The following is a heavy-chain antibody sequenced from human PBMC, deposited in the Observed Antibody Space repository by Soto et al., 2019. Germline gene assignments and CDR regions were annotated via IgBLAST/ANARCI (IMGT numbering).Heavy chain of an antibody. CDR2: ISHSGTT. V-gene: IGHV4-34*01. CDR1: GGSFTGYY. CDR3: ARNGGNTWYYFDY. J-gene: IGHJ4*02. Sequence: SETLSLTCAVNGGSFTGYYGAWIRQSPEKGLEWIGEISHSGTTKYNPSLKSRVTISVDTSKNQFSLKLSSVTAADTGMYYCARNGGNTWYYFDYWGQGTVVT. D-gene: IGHD6-13*01.